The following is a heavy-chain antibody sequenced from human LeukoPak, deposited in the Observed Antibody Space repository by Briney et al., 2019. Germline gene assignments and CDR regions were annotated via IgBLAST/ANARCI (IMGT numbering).Heavy chain of an antibody. Sequence: GGSLRLSCAASGFTFSSSWMHWVRQAPGKGLVWLSRINSDGSSTSYTDSVKGRFTISRDNAKNTLYLQMNSLRAEDTAVYYCASRYCSSSSCWYYWGQGTLVTVSS. V-gene: IGHV3-74*01. CDR1: GFTFSSSW. J-gene: IGHJ4*02. CDR3: ASRYCSSSSCWYY. CDR2: INSDGSST. D-gene: IGHD2-2*01.